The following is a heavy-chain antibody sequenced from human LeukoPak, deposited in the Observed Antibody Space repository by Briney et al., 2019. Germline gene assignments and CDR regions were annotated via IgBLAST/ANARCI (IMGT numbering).Heavy chain of an antibody. CDR2: IQNDGNDK. Sequence: PGGSLRLSCAASGFTFKNAWMTWVRQAPGEGLEWVAFIQNDGNDKFYADSVQGRFTVSRDNSKNTAYLQMNSLRVEDTAVYYCAKDQKLEPFHYWGQGTLVTVSS. D-gene: IGHD1-1*01. J-gene: IGHJ4*02. CDR3: AKDQKLEPFHY. V-gene: IGHV3-30*02. CDR1: GFTFKNAW.